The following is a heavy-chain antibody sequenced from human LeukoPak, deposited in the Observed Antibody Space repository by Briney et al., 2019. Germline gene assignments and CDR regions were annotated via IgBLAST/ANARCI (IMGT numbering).Heavy chain of an antibody. Sequence: GASVKVSCKAPGYTFTTYHMHWVRQAPGQGLEWMGIINPSGGSTGYAQKFQGRVTMTRDMSTSTVYMELTSLRSEDTAVYYCARHKVWGTGRRTSFDYWGQGTLVTVSS. CDR1: GYTFTTYH. V-gene: IGHV1-46*01. CDR3: ARHKVWGTGRRTSFDY. CDR2: INPSGGST. J-gene: IGHJ4*02. D-gene: IGHD5/OR15-5a*01.